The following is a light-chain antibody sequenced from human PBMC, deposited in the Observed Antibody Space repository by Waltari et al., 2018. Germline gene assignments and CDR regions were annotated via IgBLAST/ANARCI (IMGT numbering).Light chain of an antibody. CDR2: MAS. Sequence: DIQMTQSPSTLSAFVGDRVTITCRASQSVSTWMAWFQQKPGKALKLVVYMASTLESGVPSRFSGRGSGTEFTLTIRSLQPDDFATYYCKQYNSRSPWTFGQGTKVEIK. J-gene: IGKJ1*01. CDR1: QSVSTW. V-gene: IGKV1-5*03. CDR3: KQYNSRSPWT.